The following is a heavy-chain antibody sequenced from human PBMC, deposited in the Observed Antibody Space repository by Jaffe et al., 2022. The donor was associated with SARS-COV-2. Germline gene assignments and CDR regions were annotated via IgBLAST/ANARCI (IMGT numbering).Heavy chain of an antibody. CDR3: ARGKTSYYDILTGPSPWFDP. V-gene: IGHV3-30*04. J-gene: IGHJ5*02. Sequence: QVQLVESGGGVVQPGRSLRLSCAASGFTFSSYAMHWVRQAPGKGLEWVAVISYDGSNKYYADSVKGRFTISRDNSKNTLYLQMNSLRAEDTAVYYCARGKTSYYDILTGPSPWFDPWGQGTLVTVSS. D-gene: IGHD3-9*01. CDR2: ISYDGSNK. CDR1: GFTFSSYA.